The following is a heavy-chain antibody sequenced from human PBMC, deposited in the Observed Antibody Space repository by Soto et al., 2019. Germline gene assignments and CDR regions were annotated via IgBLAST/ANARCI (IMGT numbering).Heavy chain of an antibody. CDR1: GGSISSGGYS. J-gene: IGHJ5*01. CDR2: IYHSGST. D-gene: IGHD2-15*01. V-gene: IGHV4-30-2*01. Sequence: SETLSLTCAVSGGSISSGGYSWSWIRQPPGKGLEWIGYIYHSGSTYYNPSLKSRVTISVDRSKNQFSLKLSSVTAADTAVYYCARVGYCSGGSCYSGGWFDSWGQGTLVTVSS. CDR3: ARVGYCSGGSCYSGGWFDS.